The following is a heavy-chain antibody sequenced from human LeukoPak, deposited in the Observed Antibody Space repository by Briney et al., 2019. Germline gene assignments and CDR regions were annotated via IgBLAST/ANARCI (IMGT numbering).Heavy chain of an antibody. CDR2: ISGSGGST. CDR1: GITFSDAW. J-gene: IGHJ4*02. D-gene: IGHD1-26*01. CDR3: AKLQGSYPLYYLDY. Sequence: GGSLRLSCEAPGITFSDAWMSWVRQAPGKGLEWVSAISGSGGSTYYADSVKGRFTISRDNSKNTLYLQMNSLRAEDTAVYYCAKLQGSYPLYYLDYWGQGTLVTVSS. V-gene: IGHV3-23*01.